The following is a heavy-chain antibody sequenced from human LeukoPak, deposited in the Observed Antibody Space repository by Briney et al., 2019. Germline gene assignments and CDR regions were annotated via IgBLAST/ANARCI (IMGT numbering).Heavy chain of an antibody. CDR1: GGSISSHY. Sequence: SETLSLTCTVSGGSISSHYWSWIRQPPGKGLEWIGYIYYSGSTNYNPSLKSRVTISVDTSKNQFSLKLSSVTAADTAVYYCARLDPRDGCRGYWGQGTLVTVSS. CDR3: ARLDPRDGCRGY. D-gene: IGHD5-24*01. CDR2: IYYSGST. V-gene: IGHV4-59*11. J-gene: IGHJ4*02.